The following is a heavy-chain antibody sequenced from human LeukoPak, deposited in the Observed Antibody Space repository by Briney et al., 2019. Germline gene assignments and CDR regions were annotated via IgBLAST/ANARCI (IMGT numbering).Heavy chain of an antibody. CDR3: ARGGYYGSGSYLKFGYHDTNDAFDI. Sequence: GGSLRLSCAASGFTFTSYAISWVRQAPGQGLEWMGGIIPIFGTANYAQKFQGRVTITADESTSTAYMELSSLRSEDTAVYYCARGGYYGSGSYLKFGYHDTNDAFDIWGQGTMVTVSS. CDR2: IIPIFGTA. V-gene: IGHV1-69*01. CDR1: GFTFTSYA. J-gene: IGHJ3*02. D-gene: IGHD3-10*01.